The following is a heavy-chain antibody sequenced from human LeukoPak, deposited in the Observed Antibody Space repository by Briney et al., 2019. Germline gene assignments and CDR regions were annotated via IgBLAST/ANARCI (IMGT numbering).Heavy chain of an antibody. CDR2: INNSGST. Sequence: KTSETLSLTCTVSGGSISSGASDWGWIRQHPKRGLEWVGYINNSGSTYHTPPLGSRVTMSVDTSKTQFSLKLSSVTAADSAVYYCARAARQGFTMIVVPFFYFDLWGRGTLVTVSS. CDR1: GGSISSGASD. J-gene: IGHJ2*01. D-gene: IGHD3-22*01. CDR3: ARAARQGFTMIVVPFFYFDL. V-gene: IGHV4-31*03.